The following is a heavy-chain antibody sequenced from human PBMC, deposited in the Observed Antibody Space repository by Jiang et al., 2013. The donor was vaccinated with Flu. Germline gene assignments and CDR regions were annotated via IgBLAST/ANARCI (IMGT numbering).Heavy chain of an antibody. CDR3: ARDEERYCSGGSCSFDY. CDR1: GGTFSSYA. Sequence: SGAEVKKPGSSVKVSCKASGGTFSSYAISWVRQAPGQGLEWMGGIIPIFGTANYAQKFQGRVTITADESTSTAYMELSSLRSEDTAVYYCARDEERYCSGGSCSFDYWGQGTLVTVSS. V-gene: IGHV1-69*01. D-gene: IGHD2-15*01. J-gene: IGHJ4*03. CDR2: IIPIFGTA.